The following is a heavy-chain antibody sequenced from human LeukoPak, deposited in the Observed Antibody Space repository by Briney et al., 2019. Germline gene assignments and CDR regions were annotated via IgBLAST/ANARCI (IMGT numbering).Heavy chain of an antibody. CDR2: ISSSGSTI. CDR1: GFTFSDYH. Sequence: PGGSLRLSCAASGFTFSDYHMRWIRQAPGKGLEWVSYISSSGSTIYYADSVKGRFTISRDNAKNSLYLQMNSLRAEDTAVYYCAREVDSSSGNYWYFDLWGRGTLVTVSS. CDR3: AREVDSSSGNYWYFDL. D-gene: IGHD6-6*01. V-gene: IGHV3-11*01. J-gene: IGHJ2*01.